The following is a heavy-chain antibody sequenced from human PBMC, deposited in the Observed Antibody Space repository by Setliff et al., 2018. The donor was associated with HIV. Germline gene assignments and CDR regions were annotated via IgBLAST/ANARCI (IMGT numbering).Heavy chain of an antibody. CDR2: TNAGNGNT. Sequence: GASVKVSCKASGYTFTSYAMHWVRQAPGQRLEWMGWTNAGNGNTKYSQKFQGRVTITRDTSASTAYMELSSLRSEDTAVYYCAREIRNYDFWSGYWEDHYFDSWGQGTLVTVSS. J-gene: IGHJ4*02. CDR1: GYTFTSYA. CDR3: AREIRNYDFWSGYWEDHYFDS. D-gene: IGHD3-3*01. V-gene: IGHV1-3*01.